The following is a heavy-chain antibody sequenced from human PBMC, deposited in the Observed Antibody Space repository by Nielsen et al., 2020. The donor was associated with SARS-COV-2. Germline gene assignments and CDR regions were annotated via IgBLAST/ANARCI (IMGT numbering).Heavy chain of an antibody. CDR3: ARDGGRRWLQLLDY. CDR2: IYYSGST. CDR1: GGSISSSSYY. J-gene: IGHJ4*02. Sequence: SETLSLTCTVSGGSISSSSYYWGWIRQPPGKGLEWIGSIYYSGSTYYNPSLKSRVTISLDTSKNQFSLKLSSVTAADTAVYYCARDGGRRWLQLLDYWGQGTLVTVSS. D-gene: IGHD5-24*01. V-gene: IGHV4-39*07.